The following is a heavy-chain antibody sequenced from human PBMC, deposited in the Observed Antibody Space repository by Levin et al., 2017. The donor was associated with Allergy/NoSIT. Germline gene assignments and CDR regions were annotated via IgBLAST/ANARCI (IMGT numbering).Heavy chain of an antibody. CDR3: AKDISGYSIQTAGMDV. J-gene: IGHJ6*02. CDR1: GFTFDDYS. V-gene: IGHV3-9*01. Sequence: SLKISCAASGFTFDDYSMHWVRQAPGKGLEWVSGINYNSGNLGYADSVKGRFTIFRDNAKNSLYLPMNSLRAEDTALFFCAKDISGYSIQTAGMDVWSQGTTVTVSS. CDR2: INYNSGNL. D-gene: IGHD6-13*01.